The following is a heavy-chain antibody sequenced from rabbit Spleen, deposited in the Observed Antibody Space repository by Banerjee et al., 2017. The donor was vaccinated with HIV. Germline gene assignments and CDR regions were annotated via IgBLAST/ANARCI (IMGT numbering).Heavy chain of an antibody. V-gene: IGHV1S45*01. CDR2: IDTNDGDT. Sequence: QEQVVESGGGLVKPGGTLTLTCTVSGFSFSSNWICWVRQAPGKGLEWIACIDTNDGDTDYANWPKVRFTISKTSSTTVTLQMTRLTAADTATYFCARNYVNAFDPWGPGTLVTVS. J-gene: IGHJ2*01. CDR3: ARNYVNAFDP. CDR1: GFSFSSNW. D-gene: IGHD1-1*01.